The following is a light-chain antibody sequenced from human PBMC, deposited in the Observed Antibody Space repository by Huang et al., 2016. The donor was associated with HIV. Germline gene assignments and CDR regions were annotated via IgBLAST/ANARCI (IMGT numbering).Light chain of an antibody. CDR2: GAS. CDR1: QSVSSN. Sequence: EIVMTQSPAALSVSPGERATLSCRASQSVSSNLAWYQQKPGQAPRRLIYGASTRATGSPARFSGTGSGKEFTLTISSLQSEDSAVYYCQQYDNWPPYTFGQGTKLEIK. V-gene: IGKV3-15*01. CDR3: QQYDNWPPYT. J-gene: IGKJ2*01.